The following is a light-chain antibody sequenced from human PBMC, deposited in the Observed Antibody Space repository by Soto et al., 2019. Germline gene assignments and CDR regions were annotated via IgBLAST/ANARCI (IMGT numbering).Light chain of an antibody. CDR2: DAS. Sequence: EIVLTQSPGTLSLSPGERATLSCRASQSISSNYLAWYQQTPGQAPRLLIYDASSRAAGIPDRFSCSGSGTDFTLTISRLEPDDFGVYYCQQYGGSPRTFCQGTKVEIK. CDR1: QSISSNY. CDR3: QQYGGSPRT. V-gene: IGKV3-20*01. J-gene: IGKJ1*01.